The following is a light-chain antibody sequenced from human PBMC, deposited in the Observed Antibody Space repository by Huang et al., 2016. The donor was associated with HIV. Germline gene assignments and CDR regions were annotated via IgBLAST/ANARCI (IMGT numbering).Light chain of an antibody. Sequence: DIQMTQSPSFVSASIGDRVIITCRASQTITTYLNWYQQHPGKAPKVLIYGTSRLASGVPSRFSGRASGTDFTLTIKGLQYDDFATYYCQQTYSTPLTFGGGTRV. CDR3: QQTYSTPLT. J-gene: IGKJ4*01. CDR1: QTITTY. V-gene: IGKV1-39*01. CDR2: GTS.